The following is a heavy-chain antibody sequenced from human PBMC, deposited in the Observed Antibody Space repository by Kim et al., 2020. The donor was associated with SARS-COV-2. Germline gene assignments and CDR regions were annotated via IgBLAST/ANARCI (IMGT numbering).Heavy chain of an antibody. V-gene: IGHV3-21*01. Sequence: GGSLRLSCAASGFTFSSYSMNWVRQAPGKGLEWVSSISSSSSYIYYADSVKGRFTISRDNAKNSLYLQMNSLRAEDTAVYYCARDRRAAAGYYYYYGMDVWGQGTTVTVSS. CDR1: GFTFSSYS. CDR2: ISSSSSYI. CDR3: ARDRRAAAGYYYYYGMDV. J-gene: IGHJ6*02. D-gene: IGHD6-13*01.